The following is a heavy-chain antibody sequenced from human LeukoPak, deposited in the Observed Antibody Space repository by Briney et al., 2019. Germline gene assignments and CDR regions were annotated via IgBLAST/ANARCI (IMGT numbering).Heavy chain of an antibody. CDR3: AKDLSITGTYGGVGVSVC. Sequence: GGSLRLSCAASEFTFSAYTMSWVRQAPGKGLEWVAGISGSGGSRYYADSVKGRFTISRDNSNNMLFLQMNSLRAEDTALYFCAKDLSITGTYGGVGVSVCWGQGTLVTVSS. CDR1: EFTFSAYT. CDR2: ISGSGGSR. J-gene: IGHJ4*02. D-gene: IGHD1-7*01. V-gene: IGHV3-23*01.